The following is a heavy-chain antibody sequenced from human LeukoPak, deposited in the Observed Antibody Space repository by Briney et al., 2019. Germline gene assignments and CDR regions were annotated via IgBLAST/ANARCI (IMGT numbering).Heavy chain of an antibody. CDR2: ISWNSGSI. V-gene: IGHV3-9*01. Sequence: GRSLRLSCAASGLTFDDYAMHWVRQAPGKGLEWVSGISWNSGSIGYADSVKGRFTISRDNAKNSLYLQMNSLRAEDTALYYCATLRIVGSGWYGSYYYYGMDVWGQGTTVTVSS. CDR3: ATLRIVGSGWYGSYYYYGMDV. J-gene: IGHJ6*02. CDR1: GLTFDDYA. D-gene: IGHD6-19*01.